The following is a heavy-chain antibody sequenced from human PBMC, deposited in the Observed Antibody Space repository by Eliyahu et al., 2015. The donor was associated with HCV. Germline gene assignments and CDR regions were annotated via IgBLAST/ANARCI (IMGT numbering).Heavy chain of an antibody. V-gene: IGHV1-69*01. J-gene: IGHJ4*02. CDR3: AREHSYYYDSSGYQYYFDY. D-gene: IGHD3-22*01. CDR1: GGTFSSYA. CDR2: IIPIFGTA. Sequence: QVQLVQSGAEVKKPGSSVKVSCKASGGTFSSYAISWVRQAPGQGLEWMGGIIPIFGTANYAQKFQGRVTITADESTSTAYMELSSLRSEDTAVYYCAREHSYYYDSSGYQYYFDYWGQGTLVTVSS.